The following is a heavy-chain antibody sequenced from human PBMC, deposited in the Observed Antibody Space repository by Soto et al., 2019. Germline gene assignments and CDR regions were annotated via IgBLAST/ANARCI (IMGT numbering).Heavy chain of an antibody. J-gene: IGHJ2*01. V-gene: IGHV4-38-2*01. D-gene: IGHD3-22*01. CDR3: ASRGHTYYYDSSGYGDWYFDL. CDR2: IYHSGST. Sequence: SETLSLTCAVSGYSISSGYYWGWIRQPPGKGLEWIGSIYHSGSTYYNPSLKSRVTISVDTSKNQFSLKLSSVTAADTAVYYCASRGHTYYYDSSGYGDWYFDLWGLGTLVTVS. CDR1: GYSISSGYY.